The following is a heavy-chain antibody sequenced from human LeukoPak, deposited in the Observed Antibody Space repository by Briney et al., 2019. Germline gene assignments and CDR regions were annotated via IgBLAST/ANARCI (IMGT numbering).Heavy chain of an antibody. CDR2: IYGGGST. D-gene: IGHD3-10*01. CDR1: GFTVSSNY. V-gene: IGHV3-53*01. Sequence: GGSLRLSCAASGFTVSSNYMSWVRQAPGKGLEWVSVIYGGGSTYYADSVKGRFTISRDNSKNTLYLQMNSLRAEDTAVYYCAREVPYGSGSFFDYWGQGTLVTVSS. J-gene: IGHJ4*02. CDR3: AREVPYGSGSFFDY.